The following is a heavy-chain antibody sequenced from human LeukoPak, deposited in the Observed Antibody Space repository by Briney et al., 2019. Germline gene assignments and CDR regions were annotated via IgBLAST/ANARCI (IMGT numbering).Heavy chain of an antibody. J-gene: IGHJ4*02. D-gene: IGHD1-1*01. CDR1: GFTFSSYA. V-gene: IGHV3-30-3*01. Sequence: PWGSLRLSCAASGFTFSSYAMHWVRQAPGKGLEWVAVISYDGSNKYYADSVKGRFTISRDNSKNTLYLQMNSLRAEDTAVYYCARGASTGTTYFDYWGQGTLVTVSS. CDR2: ISYDGSNK. CDR3: ARGASTGTTYFDY.